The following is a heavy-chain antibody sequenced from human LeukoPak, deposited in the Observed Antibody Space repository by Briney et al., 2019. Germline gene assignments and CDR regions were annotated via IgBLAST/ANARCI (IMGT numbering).Heavy chain of an antibody. J-gene: IGHJ6*02. Sequence: SSETLSLTCAVYGGSFSGYYWSWIRQPPGKGLEWIGEINHSGSTNYNPSLKSRVTISVDTSKNQFSLKLSSVTAADTAVYYCARVSDSYYYYYYGMDVWGQGTTVTVSS. CDR2: INHSGST. CDR1: GGSFSGYY. V-gene: IGHV4-34*01. D-gene: IGHD2-21*01. CDR3: ARVSDSYYYYYYGMDV.